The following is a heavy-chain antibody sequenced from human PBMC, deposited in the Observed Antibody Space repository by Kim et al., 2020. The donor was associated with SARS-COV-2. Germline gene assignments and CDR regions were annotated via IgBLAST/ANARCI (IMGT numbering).Heavy chain of an antibody. D-gene: IGHD3-22*01. CDR3: ARDLVSYYYDSSGYYFDAFDI. CDR2: ISSSGSTI. CDR1: GFTFSDYY. Sequence: GGSLRLSCAASGFTFSDYYMSWIRQAPGKGLEWVSYISSSGSTIYYADSVKGRFTISRDNAKNSLYLQMNSLRAEDTAVYYCARDLVSYYYDSSGYYFDAFDIWGQGTMVTVSS. J-gene: IGHJ3*02. V-gene: IGHV3-11*04.